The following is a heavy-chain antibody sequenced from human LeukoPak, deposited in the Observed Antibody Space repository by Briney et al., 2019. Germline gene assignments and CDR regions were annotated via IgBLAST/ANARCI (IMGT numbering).Heavy chain of an antibody. D-gene: IGHD3-22*01. CDR3: EKDPHPLTMIVVAVDY. V-gene: IGHV3-23*01. CDR2: ISGSGGST. Sequence: GGSLRLSCAASGFTFSSYAMSWVRQAPGKGLEWVSAISGSGGSTYYADSVKGRFTISRDNSKNTLYLQMNSLRAEDTAVYYCEKDPHPLTMIVVAVDYWGQGTLVTVYS. J-gene: IGHJ4*02. CDR1: GFTFSSYA.